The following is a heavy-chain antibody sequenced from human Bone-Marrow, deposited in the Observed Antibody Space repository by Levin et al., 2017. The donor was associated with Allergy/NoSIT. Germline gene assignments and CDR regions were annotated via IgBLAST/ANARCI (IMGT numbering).Heavy chain of an antibody. CDR1: GYTFTSYD. V-gene: IGHV1-8*01. J-gene: IGHJ5*02. Sequence: GESLKISCKASGYTFTSYDINWVRQATGQGLEWMGWMNPNSGNTGYAQKFQGRVTMTRNTSISTAYMELSSLRSEDTAVYYCARSSQVVVTPRHSWFDPWGQGTLVTVSS. D-gene: IGHD3-22*01. CDR3: ARSSQVVVTPRHSWFDP. CDR2: MNPNSGNT.